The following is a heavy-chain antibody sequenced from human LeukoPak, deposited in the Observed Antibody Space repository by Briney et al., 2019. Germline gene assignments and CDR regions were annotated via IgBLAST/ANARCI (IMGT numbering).Heavy chain of an antibody. V-gene: IGHV1-69*13. CDR3: AGGRETYYDRNFDY. CDR1: GGTFSSYG. CDR2: IIPVFGTG. Sequence: GASVKVSCKASGGTFSSYGISWVRQAPGQGLEWMGGIIPVFGTGNYAQKFQGRVAITADESTSTVYMELSSLRSEDTAFYYCAGGRETYYDRNFDYWGQGTLVTVSS. D-gene: IGHD1-26*01. J-gene: IGHJ4*02.